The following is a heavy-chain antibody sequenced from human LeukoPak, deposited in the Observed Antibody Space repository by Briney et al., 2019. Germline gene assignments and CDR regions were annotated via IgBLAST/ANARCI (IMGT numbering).Heavy chain of an antibody. J-gene: IGHJ4*02. CDR3: TTDVYYYDSSGYPLDY. CDR1: GFTLSNAW. D-gene: IGHD3-22*01. Sequence: GGSLLLSFAASGFTLSNAWMSWVRQAPGKGLEWDGRIKSKTDVGTTDYAAPDKGRFTISRDDSKNTLYLQMNSLKTEDTAVYYCTTDVYYYDSSGYPLDYWGQGTLVTVSS. V-gene: IGHV3-15*01. CDR2: IKSKTDVGTT.